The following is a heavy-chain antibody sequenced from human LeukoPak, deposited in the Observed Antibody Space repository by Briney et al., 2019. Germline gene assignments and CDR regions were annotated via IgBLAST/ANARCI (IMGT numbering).Heavy chain of an antibody. CDR1: GFTVVDYA. Sequence: GGSLRLALTAAGFTVVDYAMSWVRQGPGKGREWGGFIRIKAYGGTTEYAAAVKGRLTISRDGSKCSCYLQMSRPKTGITVVYYCTSFQRWLQLGEGDYWGQGTLVTASS. CDR3: TSFQRWLQLGEGDY. V-gene: IGHV3-49*04. J-gene: IGHJ4*02. D-gene: IGHD5-24*01. CDR2: IRIKAYGGTT.